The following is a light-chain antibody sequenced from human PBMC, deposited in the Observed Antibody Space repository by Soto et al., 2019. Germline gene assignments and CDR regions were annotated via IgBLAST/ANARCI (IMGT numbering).Light chain of an antibody. CDR1: SSNIGAGYD. CDR3: QSYDSSLSGSVV. V-gene: IGLV1-40*01. J-gene: IGLJ2*01. CDR2: GNS. Sequence: QSVLTQPPSVSGAPGQRVTISCTGSSSNIGAGYDVHWYQQLPGTAPKLLIYGNSNRPSGVPDRFSGSKSGTSASLAITGLQAEDEADYHCQSYDSSLSGSVVFGGGTKLTAL.